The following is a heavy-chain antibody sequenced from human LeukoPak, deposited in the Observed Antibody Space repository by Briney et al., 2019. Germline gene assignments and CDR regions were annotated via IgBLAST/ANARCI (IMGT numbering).Heavy chain of an antibody. CDR3: AKTYYDILTGYGGPYYMDV. V-gene: IGHV4-4*08. Sequence: PSETLSLTCSVSGGSIESYYWSWIRQPPGKGLEFIGYIAASGTTKHNPSLKSRVTLSMDTSKNQFSLKLSSVTAADTAVYYCAKTYYDILTGYGGPYYMDVWGKGTTVTVSS. CDR1: GGSIESYY. D-gene: IGHD3-9*01. CDR2: IAASGTT. J-gene: IGHJ6*03.